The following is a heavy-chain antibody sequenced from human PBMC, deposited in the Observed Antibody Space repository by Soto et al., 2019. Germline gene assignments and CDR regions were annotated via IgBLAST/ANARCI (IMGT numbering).Heavy chain of an antibody. CDR2: ISGSGGST. CDR1: GFTFSSYA. D-gene: IGHD3-22*01. CDR3: AKRRYYYDSSGYDY. V-gene: IGHV3-23*01. Sequence: GSLRLSCAASGFTFSSYAMSWVRQAPGKGLEWVSAISGSGGSTYYADSVKGRFTISRDSSKNTLYLQMNSLRAGDTAVYCCAKRRYYYDSSGYDYWGQGTLVTVSS. J-gene: IGHJ4*02.